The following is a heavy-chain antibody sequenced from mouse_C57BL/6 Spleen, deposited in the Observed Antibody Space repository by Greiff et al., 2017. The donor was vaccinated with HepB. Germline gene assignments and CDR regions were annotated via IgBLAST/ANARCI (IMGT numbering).Heavy chain of an antibody. D-gene: IGHD1-1*01. J-gene: IGHJ4*01. V-gene: IGHV5-16*01. Sequence: DVHLVESEGGLVQPGSSMKLSCTASGFTFSDYYMAWVRQVPEKGLEWVANINYDGSSTYYLDSLKSRFIISRDNAKNILYLQMSSLKSEDTATYYCAREGGVYYYGSRYAMDYWGQGTSVTVSS. CDR2: INYDGSST. CDR1: GFTFSDYY. CDR3: AREGGVYYYGSRYAMDY.